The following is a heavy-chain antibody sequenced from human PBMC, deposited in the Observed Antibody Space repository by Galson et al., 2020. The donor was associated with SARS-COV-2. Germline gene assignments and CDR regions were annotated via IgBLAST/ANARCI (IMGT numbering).Heavy chain of an antibody. D-gene: IGHD3-9*01. CDR2: INPKSGGT. CDR3: ARLRYYDVLTGYIVDV. V-gene: IGHV1-2*02. CDR1: GYTFTDYY. Sequence: ASVKVSCKASGYTFTDYYIHCVRPAPGQALEWLGWINPKSGGTNYAQKFEGRVTMTRDTSITTAYMELSRLRADDTAVYYCARLRYYDVLTGYIVDVWGQGTMVTVSS. J-gene: IGHJ6*02.